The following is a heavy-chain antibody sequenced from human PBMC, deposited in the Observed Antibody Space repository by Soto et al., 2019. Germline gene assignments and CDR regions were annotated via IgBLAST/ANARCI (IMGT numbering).Heavy chain of an antibody. D-gene: IGHD2-21*02. J-gene: IGHJ4*02. Sequence: SQTLSLTCAISGDSVSGSSSAWNWIGQSPSGGLEWLGRTYYRSRWYNDYAGSVKSRITINADTSKNQFSLQLESVTPDETAINYCARGTAFAGETYIDYWGQGTLVTVSS. V-gene: IGHV6-1*01. CDR3: ARGTAFAGETYIDY. CDR1: GDSVSGSSSA. CDR2: TYYRSRWYN.